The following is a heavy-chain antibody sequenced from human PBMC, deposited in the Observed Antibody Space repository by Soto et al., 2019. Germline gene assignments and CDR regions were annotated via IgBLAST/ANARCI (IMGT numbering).Heavy chain of an antibody. CDR1: AFPFSTYA. Sequence: PGGSLRLSCAASAFPFSTYAMSWVRQAPGKGLEWVSGISGSGGSTYYADSVKGRFAISRDNSKNTLSLQMSSLRAEDTAVYYCARDRYSYYDFWSGSLPYYYYGMDVWGQGTTVTVSS. V-gene: IGHV3-23*01. CDR3: ARDRYSYYDFWSGSLPYYYYGMDV. J-gene: IGHJ6*02. CDR2: ISGSGGST. D-gene: IGHD3-3*01.